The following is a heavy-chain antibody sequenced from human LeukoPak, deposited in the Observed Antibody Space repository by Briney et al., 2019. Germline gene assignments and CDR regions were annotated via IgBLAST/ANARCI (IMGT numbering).Heavy chain of an antibody. CDR3: ARDLCGTTSRFDY. J-gene: IGHJ4*02. D-gene: IGHD2-2*01. CDR1: GFIFSSYG. CDR2: WHFASNK. Sequence: GGSLRLSCVTSGFIFSSYGIHWVRQAPGKGLEWVAWHFASNKYYAESVRGRFTMSRDNSKSTLYLQMDSLRVEDTAVYYCARDLCGTTSRFDYWGQGTLVSVSS. V-gene: IGHV3-33*01.